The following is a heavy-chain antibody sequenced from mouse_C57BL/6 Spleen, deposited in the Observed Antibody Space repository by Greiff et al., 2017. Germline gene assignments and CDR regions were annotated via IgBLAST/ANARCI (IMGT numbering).Heavy chain of an antibody. V-gene: IGHV1-82*01. CDR2: IYPGDGDT. CDR3: ARRSIYAMDY. CDR1: GYAFSSSW. Sequence: VKLVESGPELVKPGASVKISCKASGYAFSSSWMNWVKQRPGKGLEWIGRIYPGDGDTNYNGKFKGKATLTADKSSSTAYMQLSSLTSEDSAVYFCARRSIYAMDYWGQGTSVTVSS. J-gene: IGHJ4*01. D-gene: IGHD2-10*02.